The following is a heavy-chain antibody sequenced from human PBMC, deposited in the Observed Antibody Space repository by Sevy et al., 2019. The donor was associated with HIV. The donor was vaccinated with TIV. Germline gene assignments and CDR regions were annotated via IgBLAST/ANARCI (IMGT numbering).Heavy chain of an antibody. D-gene: IGHD4-17*01. CDR2: IDGNGDTI. Sequence: GGSLRLSCAASGFTFSDYYMSWIRQAPGKGLQWISYIDGNGDTIYYADSLKGRFTISRDNDKNSLYLQMNSLRAEDMAVYYCARDHVKDGDLGDYYYFAMDVWGQGTTVTVSS. J-gene: IGHJ6*02. CDR1: GFTFSDYY. CDR3: ARDHVKDGDLGDYYYFAMDV. V-gene: IGHV3-11*01.